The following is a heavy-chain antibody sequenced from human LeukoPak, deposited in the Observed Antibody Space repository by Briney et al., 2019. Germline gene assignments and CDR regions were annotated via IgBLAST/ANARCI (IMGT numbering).Heavy chain of an antibody. CDR2: INSDGSST. D-gene: IGHD1-26*01. CDR3: AKDVQYSGSYHEGYYYGMDV. CDR1: GFTFSSYG. Sequence: PGGSLRLSCAASGFTFSSYGMHWVRQAPGKGLVWVSRINSDGSSTSYADSVKGRFTISRDNAKNTLYLQMNSLRAEDTAVYYCAKDVQYSGSYHEGYYYGMDVWGQGTTVTVSS. V-gene: IGHV3-74*01. J-gene: IGHJ6*02.